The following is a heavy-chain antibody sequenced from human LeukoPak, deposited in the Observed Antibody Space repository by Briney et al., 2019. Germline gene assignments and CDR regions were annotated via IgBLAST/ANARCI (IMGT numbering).Heavy chain of an antibody. Sequence: GGSLRLSCAASGFTFSSYSMNWVRQAPGKGLEWVSCISSSGSTIYYADSVKGRFTISRNNAKNSLYLQMNSLRAEDTAVYYCARGLTYGDLDYWGQGTLVTVSS. V-gene: IGHV3-48*04. CDR2: ISSSGSTI. CDR1: GFTFSSYS. J-gene: IGHJ4*02. CDR3: ARGLTYGDLDY. D-gene: IGHD4-17*01.